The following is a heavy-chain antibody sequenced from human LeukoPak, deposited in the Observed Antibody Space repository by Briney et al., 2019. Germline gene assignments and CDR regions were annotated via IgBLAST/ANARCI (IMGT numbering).Heavy chain of an antibody. Sequence: PGGSLRLSCAASGFTFSSYGMHWVRQAPGKGLEWVAVISYDGSNKYYADSVKGRFTISRDNSKNTLYLQMNSLRAEDTAVYYCARSTVTTTLFDYWGQGTLVTVSS. D-gene: IGHD4-17*01. J-gene: IGHJ4*02. V-gene: IGHV3-30*03. CDR3: ARSTVTTTLFDY. CDR2: ISYDGSNK. CDR1: GFTFSSYG.